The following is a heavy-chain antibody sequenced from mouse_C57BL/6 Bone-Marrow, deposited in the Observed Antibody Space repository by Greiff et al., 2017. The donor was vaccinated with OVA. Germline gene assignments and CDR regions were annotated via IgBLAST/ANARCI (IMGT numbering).Heavy chain of an antibody. Sequence: QVQLQQSGAELVRPGTSVKMSCKASGYTFTNYWIGWAKQRPGHGLEWIGDIYPGGGYTNYNEKFKGKATLTADKSSSTAYMQFSSLTSEDSAIYYCAREKGDYYGSRHFDYWGQGTTLTVSS. CDR3: AREKGDYYGSRHFDY. CDR1: GYTFTNYW. D-gene: IGHD1-1*01. V-gene: IGHV1-63*01. CDR2: IYPGGGYT. J-gene: IGHJ2*01.